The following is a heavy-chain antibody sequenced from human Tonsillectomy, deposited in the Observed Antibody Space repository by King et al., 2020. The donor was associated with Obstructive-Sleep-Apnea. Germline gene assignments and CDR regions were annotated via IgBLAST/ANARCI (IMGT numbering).Heavy chain of an antibody. D-gene: IGHD5-12*01. CDR2: IWYYGNYQ. CDR1: GFTFTNYG. CDR3: AREGEGAYDPPAY. J-gene: IGHJ4*02. V-gene: IGHV3-33*01. Sequence: VQLVESGGGVVQPGRSLRLSCAASGFTFTNYGMHWVLQAPGKGLEWVAVIWYYGNYQYYADSVKGRFTISRDDSNNTVYLQMNSLRAEDTAVYFCAREGEGAYDPPAYWGQGTLVTVSS.